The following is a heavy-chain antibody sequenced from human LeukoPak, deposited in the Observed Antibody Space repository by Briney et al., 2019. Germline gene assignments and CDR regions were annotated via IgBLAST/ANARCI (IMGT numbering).Heavy chain of an antibody. Sequence: GGSLRLSCAASGFTFSSYAMNWVRQAPGKGLEWVSAISGSGGATYYADSVKGRFTMSGDNSKNTLYLQMNSLRAEDTAVYYCAKGAYYHGSGRYFDYWGQGTLVTVSS. V-gene: IGHV3-23*01. D-gene: IGHD3-10*01. J-gene: IGHJ4*02. CDR3: AKGAYYHGSGRYFDY. CDR1: GFTFSSYA. CDR2: ISGSGGAT.